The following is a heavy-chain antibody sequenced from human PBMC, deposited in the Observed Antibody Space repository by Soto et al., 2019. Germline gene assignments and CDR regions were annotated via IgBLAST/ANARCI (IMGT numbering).Heavy chain of an antibody. D-gene: IGHD2-21*01. CDR1: GFMFSAYW. V-gene: IGHV3-7*01. Sequence: EVQLVESGGRLVQPGGSLRLCCAASGFMFSAYWMSWVRQDPGKGLEWVATISGGASDKFYVDSVKGRFTISRDDSKNTLYLQMNSLRDEDTAVYYCVREDWHRFDSWGQGTLVTVSS. CDR2: ISGGASDK. J-gene: IGHJ4*02. CDR3: VREDWHRFDS.